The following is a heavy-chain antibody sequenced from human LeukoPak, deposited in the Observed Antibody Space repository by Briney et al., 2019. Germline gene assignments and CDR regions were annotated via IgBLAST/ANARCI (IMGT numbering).Heavy chain of an antibody. Sequence: PGGSLRLSCAASGFTFSSYAMSWVRQAPGKGLEWVSAIGTAGDTYYPGSVKGRFTISRENAKNSLYLQMNSLRAGDTAVYYCARGGNYDILTGPDYWGQGTLVTVSS. D-gene: IGHD3-9*01. CDR1: GFTFSSYA. V-gene: IGHV3-13*01. J-gene: IGHJ4*02. CDR2: IGTAGDT. CDR3: ARGGNYDILTGPDY.